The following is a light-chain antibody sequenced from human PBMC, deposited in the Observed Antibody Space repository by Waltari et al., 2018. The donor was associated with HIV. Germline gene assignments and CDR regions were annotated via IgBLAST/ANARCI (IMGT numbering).Light chain of an antibody. CDR2: RNN. V-gene: IGLV1-47*01. Sequence: QSVLTQPPSASGTPGQRVTISCSGSRSNIGSNFVYWYQQLPGMAPKLLIYRNNQRPSGVTDRFSGSKSGTAASLGISGLRSEDGADYYCAVWDDSLTGHVVFGGGTKLTVL. CDR1: RSNIGSNF. J-gene: IGLJ2*01. CDR3: AVWDDSLTGHVV.